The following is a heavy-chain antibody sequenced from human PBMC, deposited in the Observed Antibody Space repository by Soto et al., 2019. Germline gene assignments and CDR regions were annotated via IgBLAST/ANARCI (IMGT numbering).Heavy chain of an antibody. CDR2: IRNKANSYIT. J-gene: IGHJ4*02. CDR3: VRSGSYGPADC. D-gene: IGHD1-26*01. CDR1: GFTFSDHY. V-gene: IGHV3-72*01. Sequence: EVQLVESGGGLVQPGGSLRLSCAASGFTFSDHYMDWVRQAPGKGLEWVGRIRNKANSYITEYAASVKGRFTISRDGSESSLYLQMNSLKIEDTAVYYCVRSGSYGPADCWGQGTLVTVSS.